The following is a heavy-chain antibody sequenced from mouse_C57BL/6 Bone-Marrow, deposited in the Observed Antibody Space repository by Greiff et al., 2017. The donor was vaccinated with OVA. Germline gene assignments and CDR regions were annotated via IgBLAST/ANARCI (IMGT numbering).Heavy chain of an antibody. CDR3: TSNYPYWYFDV. V-gene: IGHV14-4*01. CDR1: GFNIKDDY. J-gene: IGHJ1*03. CDR2: IDPENGDT. Sequence: VQLQPSGAELVRPGASVKLSCTASGFNIKDDYMHWVKQRPEQGLEWIGWIDPENGDTEYASKFQGKATITADTSSNTAYLQLSSLTSEDTAVYYCTSNYPYWYFDVWGTGTTVTVSA. D-gene: IGHD2-1*01.